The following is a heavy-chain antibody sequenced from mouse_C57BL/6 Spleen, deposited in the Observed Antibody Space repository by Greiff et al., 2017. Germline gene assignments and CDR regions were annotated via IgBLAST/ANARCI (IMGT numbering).Heavy chain of an antibody. J-gene: IGHJ2*01. CDR3: ARADCGSSPFDC. CDR1: GFTFSSYA. Sequence: EVKVEESGGGLVKPGGSLKLSCAASGFTFSSYAMSWVRQTPDKRLEWVATISDGGSYTYYPDNVKGRFTISRDNAKNNLYLQMSHLKSEDTAMYYCARADCGSSPFDCWGQGTTLAVSS. CDR2: ISDGGSYT. V-gene: IGHV5-4*03. D-gene: IGHD1-1*01.